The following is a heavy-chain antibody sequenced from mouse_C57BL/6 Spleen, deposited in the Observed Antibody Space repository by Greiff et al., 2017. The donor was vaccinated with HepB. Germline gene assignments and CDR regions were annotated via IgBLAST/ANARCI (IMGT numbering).Heavy chain of an antibody. D-gene: IGHD1-1*01. Sequence: EVKLVESGPGLVKPSQSLSLTCSVTGYSITSGYYWNWIRQFPGNKLEWMGYISYDGSNNYNPSLKNRISITRDTSKNQFFLKLNSVTTEDTATYYCARVSTTVVAPYAMDYWGQGTSVTVSS. CDR1: GYSITSGYY. V-gene: IGHV3-6*01. CDR3: ARVSTTVVAPYAMDY. J-gene: IGHJ4*01. CDR2: ISYDGSN.